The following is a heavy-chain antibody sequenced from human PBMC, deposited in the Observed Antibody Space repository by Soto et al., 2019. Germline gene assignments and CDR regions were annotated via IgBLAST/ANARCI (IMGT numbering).Heavy chain of an antibody. J-gene: IGHJ4*02. CDR1: GFSVASYA. CDR2: IGGSGGST. Sequence: SGFSVASYATSGDPQAPGKGQEWVSSIGGSGGSTYYADSVKGRFTISRDKSKNTLYMQMNSLRAEDTDVYCSAKDTNRSGYCDHWGQGTLVTGSS. D-gene: IGHD3-22*01. CDR3: AKDTNRSGYCDH. V-gene: IGHV3-23*01.